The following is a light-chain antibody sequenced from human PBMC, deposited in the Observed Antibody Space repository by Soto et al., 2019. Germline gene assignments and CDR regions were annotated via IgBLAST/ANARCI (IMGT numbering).Light chain of an antibody. V-gene: IGKV3-20*01. Sequence: EIVLTQSPGTLSLSPGERATLSCRASQSVSSSYLAWYQQKPGQTPRLLIYGASSRATGIPDRFSGSGSGTVFNLLISCLRSDDFAMCYCQDSGSSPRVTVGGGTKVHIK. CDR2: GAS. J-gene: IGKJ4*01. CDR1: QSVSSSY. CDR3: QDSGSSPRVT.